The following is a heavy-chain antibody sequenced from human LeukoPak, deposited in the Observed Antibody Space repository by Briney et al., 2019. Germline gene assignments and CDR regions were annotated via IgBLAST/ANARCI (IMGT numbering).Heavy chain of an antibody. CDR1: GNSIRSSSYY. V-gene: IGHV4-39*01. Sequence: PSETLSLTCTVSGNSIRSSSYYWGWIRQSPEKGLEWIGSIYYSGSTYYSASFKSRVTISVDTSQNQFSLKLRSVTAADRAVYYCASRYYYDTRGYFLHWGQGTLITVSS. J-gene: IGHJ1*01. CDR2: IYYSGST. D-gene: IGHD3-22*01. CDR3: ASRYYYDTRGYFLH.